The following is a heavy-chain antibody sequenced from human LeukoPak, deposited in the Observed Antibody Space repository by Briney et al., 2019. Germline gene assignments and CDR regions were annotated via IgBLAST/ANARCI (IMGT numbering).Heavy chain of an antibody. Sequence: GESLKISCKVSGYNFTNYWIGWVRQMPGKGLEWMGIIYPGDYDTTYSPSFQGQVTISADKSISTAYLQWSSLKASDTAVYYCARRGSGIYFAFDIWGQGTMVTVSS. D-gene: IGHD1-26*01. V-gene: IGHV5-51*01. CDR1: GYNFTNYW. CDR3: ARRGSGIYFAFDI. J-gene: IGHJ3*02. CDR2: IYPGDYDT.